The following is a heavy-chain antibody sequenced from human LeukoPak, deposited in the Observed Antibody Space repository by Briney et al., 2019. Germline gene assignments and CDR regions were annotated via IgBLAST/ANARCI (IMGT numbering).Heavy chain of an antibody. CDR1: GFTFSTYD. CDR3: ARDLGYSGYSSGRDY. Sequence: GGSLRLSCAASGFTFSTYDMSWVRQAPGKGLEWVSIISGSGDSTYYADSVKGRFTISRDNSKNTLYLQMNSLRAEDTAIYYCARDLGYSGYSSGRDYWGQGTLVTVSS. CDR2: ISGSGDST. J-gene: IGHJ4*02. D-gene: IGHD6-19*01. V-gene: IGHV3-23*01.